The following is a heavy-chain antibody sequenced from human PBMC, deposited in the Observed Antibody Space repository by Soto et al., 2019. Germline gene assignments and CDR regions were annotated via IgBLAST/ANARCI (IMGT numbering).Heavy chain of an antibody. CDR1: GFTFSSYS. D-gene: IGHD6-6*01. Sequence: EVQLVESGGGLVQPGGSLRLSCAASGFTFSSYSMNWVRQGPGKGLEWVSYISSSSNTIYYADSVKGRFSISRDNANSSLYLQMNSLRDEDTAVYYCARMDSNSFRFANYYYGMAVWGQGTTVTVSS. J-gene: IGHJ6*01. CDR3: ARMDSNSFRFANYYYGMAV. CDR2: ISSSSNTI. V-gene: IGHV3-48*02.